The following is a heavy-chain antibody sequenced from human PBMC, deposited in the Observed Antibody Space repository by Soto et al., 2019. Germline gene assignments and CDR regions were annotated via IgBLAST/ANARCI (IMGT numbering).Heavy chain of an antibody. V-gene: IGHV3-73*02. CDR3: TQTGGLAAVDH. CDR2: IRSKANGYAT. Sequence: EVQLVESGGGLVQPGGSLKLSCAASGFTFSGSAMHWVRQASGKGLEWVGRIRSKANGYATAYVESVKGRFTISRDDSKNTAYLQMNSLKPEDTAVYYCTQTGGLAAVDHWGQGTVVTVSS. CDR1: GFTFSGSA. J-gene: IGHJ4*02. D-gene: IGHD6-13*01.